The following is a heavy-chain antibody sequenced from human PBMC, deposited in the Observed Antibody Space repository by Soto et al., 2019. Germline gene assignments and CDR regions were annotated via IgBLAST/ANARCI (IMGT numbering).Heavy chain of an antibody. CDR1: GFTFSSYA. CDR2: ISGSGGST. J-gene: IGHJ4*02. V-gene: IGHV3-23*01. CDR3: AKGRSNDYGYYASYDY. Sequence: EVQLLESGGGLVQPGGSLRLSCAASGFTFSSYAMSWVRQAPGKGLEWVSAISGSGGSTYYADSVKGRFTISRDNSKNTLYLQMNSLRAEDTAVYYCAKGRSNDYGYYASYDYWGQGTLVTVSS. D-gene: IGHD4-17*01.